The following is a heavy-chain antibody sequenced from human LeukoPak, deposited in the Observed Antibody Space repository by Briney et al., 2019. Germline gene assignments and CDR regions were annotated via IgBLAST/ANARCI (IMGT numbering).Heavy chain of an antibody. CDR2: INHSGST. CDR1: GGSFSGYY. V-gene: IGHV4-34*01. CDR3: ARMVGCGPYYYYGMDV. Sequence: SETLSLTCAVYGGSFSGYYWSWIRQPPGKGLEWIGEINHSGSTNYNPSLKSRVTISVDTSKNQFSLKLSSVTAADTAVYYCARMVGCGPYYYYGMDVWGQGTTVTVSS. D-gene: IGHD1-26*01. J-gene: IGHJ6*02.